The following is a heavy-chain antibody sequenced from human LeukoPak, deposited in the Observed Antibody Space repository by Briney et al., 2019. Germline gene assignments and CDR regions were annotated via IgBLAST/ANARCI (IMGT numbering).Heavy chain of an antibody. J-gene: IGHJ3*01. V-gene: IGHV4-34*01. CDR1: RGSFSGYY. Sequence: SETLSLTCDVYRGSFSGYYWSWIRQTPGKGQEWLGEMNDSGSTNYNPSLKSRVTISVAVSKNQYSLRLTSVTAADTAVYYCTRKGFVESTGWRGAFDVWGQGTMVTVSS. CDR3: TRKGFVESTGWRGAFDV. CDR2: MNDSGST. D-gene: IGHD2-8*02.